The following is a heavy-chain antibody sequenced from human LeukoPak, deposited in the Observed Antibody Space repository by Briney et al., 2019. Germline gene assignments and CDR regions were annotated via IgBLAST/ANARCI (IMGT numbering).Heavy chain of an antibody. D-gene: IGHD2-8*01. CDR3: TRDEVRGCTNGVCYGMDV. Sequence: GSLRLSCTASGFTLGDYAVTWVRQAPGKGLEWLGFIRCKTYGGATEYAASVKGRFTISRDDSRSIAYLRMNSLKTEDTALYYCTRDEVRGCTNGVCYGMDVWGQGTTVTVSS. J-gene: IGHJ6*02. CDR1: GFTLGDYA. V-gene: IGHV3-49*04. CDR2: IRCKTYGGAT.